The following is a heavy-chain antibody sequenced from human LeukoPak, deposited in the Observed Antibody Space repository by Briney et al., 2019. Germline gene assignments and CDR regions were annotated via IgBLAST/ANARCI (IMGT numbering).Heavy chain of an antibody. CDR2: INAGNGNT. V-gene: IGHV1-3*01. CDR1: GYTFTSYA. J-gene: IGHJ5*02. Sequence: ASVKVSCKASGYTFTSYAMHWVRQAPGRRLERMGWINAGNGNTKYSQKFQGRVTITRDTSASTAYMELSSLRSEDTAVYYCARVYYDSSGRFDPWGQGTLVTVSS. CDR3: ARVYYDSSGRFDP. D-gene: IGHD3-22*01.